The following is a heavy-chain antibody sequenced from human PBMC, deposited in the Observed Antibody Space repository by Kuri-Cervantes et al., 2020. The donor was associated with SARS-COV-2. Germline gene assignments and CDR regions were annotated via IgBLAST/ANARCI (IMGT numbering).Heavy chain of an antibody. CDR2: INSDGSST. J-gene: IGHJ6*02. CDR3: ERGTYYDILTGYYTRRHYYGMDV. CDR1: GFTFSSYW. Sequence: GESLKISCAASGFTFSSYWMHWVRQAPGKGLVWVARINSDGSSTSYADSVKGRFTISRDNAKNTLYLQMNSLRAEDTAVYYCERGTYYDILTGYYTRRHYYGMDVWGQGTTVTVSS. D-gene: IGHD3-9*01. V-gene: IGHV3-74*01.